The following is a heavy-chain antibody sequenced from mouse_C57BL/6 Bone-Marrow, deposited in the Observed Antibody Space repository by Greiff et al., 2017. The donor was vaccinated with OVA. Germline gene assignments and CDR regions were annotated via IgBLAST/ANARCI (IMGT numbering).Heavy chain of an antibody. Sequence: QVQLQQHGAELVKPGASVKLSCKASGYTFTSYWMHWVKQRPGQGLEWIGMIHPNSGSTNYNEKFKSKATMTVDKSSSTAYMELARLTSEDSAVYYCARNRNTGFAYWGQGTLVTVSA. CDR3: ARNRNTGFAY. CDR2: IHPNSGST. CDR1: GYTFTSYW. J-gene: IGHJ3*01. V-gene: IGHV1-64*01.